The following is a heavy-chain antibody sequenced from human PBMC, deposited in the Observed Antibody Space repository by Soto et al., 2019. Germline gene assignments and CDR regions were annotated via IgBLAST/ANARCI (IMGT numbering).Heavy chain of an antibody. CDR1: GFSVSTTY. D-gene: IGHD3-16*02. J-gene: IGHJ4*02. CDR3: ARGYGTSYGFAF. V-gene: IGHV3-53*02. CDR2: IYSGGTS. Sequence: EVQLVETGGTLVQPGGSLRLSCAASGFSVSTTYMTWVRQAPGKGLEWVAHIYSGGTSHHADHVKGRFTITRDNSKNTLNLQMNSLRTEDTALYYCARGYGTSYGFAFWGQGTLVTVSS.